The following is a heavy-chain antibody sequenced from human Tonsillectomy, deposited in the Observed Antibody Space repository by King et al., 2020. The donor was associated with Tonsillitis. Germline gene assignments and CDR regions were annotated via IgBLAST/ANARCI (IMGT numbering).Heavy chain of an antibody. J-gene: IGHJ5*02. CDR3: AKDAYDFWSGYYGANWFDP. V-gene: IGHV3-23*04. Sequence: VQLVESGGGLVQPGGSLRLSCAASGFTFSSYAMSWVRQAPGKGLEWVSAISGSDTSRYYADSVKGRVTISRDNSKNTLYLQMNSLRAEDTAVYYCAKDAYDFWSGYYGANWFDPWGQGTLVTVSS. D-gene: IGHD3-3*01. CDR2: ISGSDTSR. CDR1: GFTFSSYA.